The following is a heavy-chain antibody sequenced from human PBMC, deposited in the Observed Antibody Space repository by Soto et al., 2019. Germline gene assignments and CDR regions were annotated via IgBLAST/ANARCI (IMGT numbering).Heavy chain of an antibody. CDR2: ISFDGNNK. CDR3: VKPKEHFYDSSPGET. D-gene: IGHD3-22*01. J-gene: IGHJ5*02. CDR1: GFTFSNYG. V-gene: IGHV3-30*18. Sequence: PGGSLRLSCAASGFTFSNYGMHWVRQAPGKGLEWVAIISFDGNNKYYSGSVKGRFTISRDNSKNMVFLQMNSLRPEDTAVYYCVKPKEHFYDSSPGETWGQGTPVTVSS.